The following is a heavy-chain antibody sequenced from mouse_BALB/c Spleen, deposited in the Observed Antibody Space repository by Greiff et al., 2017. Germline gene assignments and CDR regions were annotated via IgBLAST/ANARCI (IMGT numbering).Heavy chain of an antibody. J-gene: IGHJ3*01. CDR2: IRLKSDNYAT. V-gene: IGHV6-3*01. Sequence: EVKVEESGGGLVQPGGSMKLSCVASGFTFSSYWMSWVRQSPEKGLEWVAEIRLKSDNYATHYAESVKGKFTISRDDSKSRLYLQMNSLRAEDTGIYYCTASYGSAWFAYWGQGTLVTVSA. CDR1: GFTFSSYW. CDR3: TASYGSAWFAY. D-gene: IGHD1-1*01.